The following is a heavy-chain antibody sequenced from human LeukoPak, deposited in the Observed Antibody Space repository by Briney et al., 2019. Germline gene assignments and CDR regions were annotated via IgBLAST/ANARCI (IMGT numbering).Heavy chain of an antibody. CDR3: ARGGILVQGVTILYGMEV. CDR1: GYSFSTFA. J-gene: IGHJ6*02. D-gene: IGHD3-10*01. CDR2: MNPNSGNT. V-gene: IGHV1-8*01. Sequence: ASVKVSCKTSGYSFSTFATNSARQAPGQGLEWMGCMNPNSGNTNYEQKFQVSRTMTRDTSISPAYMELSSLRSEDTAVYYCARGGILVQGVTILYGMEVWGQGTTVTVSS.